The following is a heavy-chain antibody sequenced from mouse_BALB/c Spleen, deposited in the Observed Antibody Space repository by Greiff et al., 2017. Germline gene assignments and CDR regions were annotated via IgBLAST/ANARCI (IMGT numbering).Heavy chain of an antibody. CDR3: AREITTVAYFDY. V-gene: IGHV5-17*02. CDR2: ISSGSSTI. Sequence: DVKLVESGGGLVQPGGSRKLSCAASGFTFSSFGMHWVRQAPEKGLEWVAYISSGSSTIYYADTVKGRFTISRDNPKNTLFLQMTSLRSEDTAMYYCAREITTVAYFDYWGQGTTLTVSS. CDR1: GFTFSSFG. J-gene: IGHJ2*01. D-gene: IGHD1-1*01.